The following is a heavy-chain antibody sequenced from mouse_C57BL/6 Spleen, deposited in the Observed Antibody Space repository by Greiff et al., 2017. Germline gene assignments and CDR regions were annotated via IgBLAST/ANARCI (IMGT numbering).Heavy chain of an antibody. CDR3: ARSLYYGSSPFDY. V-gene: IGHV1-55*01. Sequence: VQLQQPGAELVKPGASVKMSCKASGYTFTSYWITWVKQRPGQGLEWIGDIYPGSGSTNYNEKFKSKATLTVDTSSSTAYMQLSSLTSEDSAVYYCARSLYYGSSPFDYWGQGTTLTVSS. D-gene: IGHD1-1*01. CDR1: GYTFTSYW. J-gene: IGHJ2*01. CDR2: IYPGSGST.